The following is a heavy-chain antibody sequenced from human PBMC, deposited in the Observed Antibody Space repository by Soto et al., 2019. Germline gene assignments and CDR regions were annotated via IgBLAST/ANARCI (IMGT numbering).Heavy chain of an antibody. CDR1: GYNFTSYG. Sequence: QVQLVQSGAEVKKPGASVKVSCRASGYNFTSYGISWVRQAPGQALEWMGWISAYNGNTNYAQKLQGRVTMTTDTSTSTAYMELRSLRSDDTAVYYCARDGPGTYYDFWSGYSPPYYMDVWGKGTTVTVSS. J-gene: IGHJ6*03. CDR3: ARDGPGTYYDFWSGYSPPYYMDV. V-gene: IGHV1-18*01. CDR2: ISAYNGNT. D-gene: IGHD3-3*01.